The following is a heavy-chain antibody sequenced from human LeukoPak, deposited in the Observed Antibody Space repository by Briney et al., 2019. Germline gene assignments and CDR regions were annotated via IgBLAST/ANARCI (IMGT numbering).Heavy chain of an antibody. CDR1: VYTFSDYG. V-gene: IGHV1-18*01. CDR3: ARDVSRGYMDY. CDR2: ISVSSGTT. Sequence: ASVTVSFKSSVYTFSDYGVTWVRQAPGQGLELMGWISVSSGTTTFAQNFQDRVTLTTDASTNTAYMELRTLRSDDTAVYYCARDVSRGYMDYWGQGSQVTVAS. J-gene: IGHJ4*02.